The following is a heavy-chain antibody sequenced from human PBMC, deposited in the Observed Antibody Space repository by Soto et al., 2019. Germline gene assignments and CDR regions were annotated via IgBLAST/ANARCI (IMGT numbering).Heavy chain of an antibody. J-gene: IGHJ5*02. V-gene: IGHV3-48*01. CDR2: ISNTGSTI. D-gene: IGHD3-10*01. CDR3: ANLEGGSDWFDP. CDR1: GFTFSTYS. Sequence: GGSLRLSCAASGFTFSTYSMNWVRQAPGKGLEWVSYISNTGSTIYYAESVKGRFTISRDNAKNSLYLQMNSLRAEDTAVYYCANLEGGSDWFDPWGQGTLVTVSS.